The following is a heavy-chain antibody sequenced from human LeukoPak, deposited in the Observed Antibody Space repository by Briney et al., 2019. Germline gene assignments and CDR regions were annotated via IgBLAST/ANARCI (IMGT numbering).Heavy chain of an antibody. CDR2: INPNSGGT. CDR3: ARVRYYDSSGYQLDAFDI. J-gene: IGHJ3*02. Sequence: GASVKVSCKASGYTFTGYYMHWVRQAPGQGLEWMGWINPNSGGTNYAQKFQGRVTTTRDTSISTAYMELSRLRSDDTAVYYCARVRYYDSSGYQLDAFDIWGQGTMVTVSS. CDR1: GYTFTGYY. D-gene: IGHD3-22*01. V-gene: IGHV1-2*02.